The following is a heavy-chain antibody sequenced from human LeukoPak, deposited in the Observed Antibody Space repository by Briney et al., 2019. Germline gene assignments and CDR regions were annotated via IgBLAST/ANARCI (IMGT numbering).Heavy chain of an antibody. J-gene: IGHJ6*03. D-gene: IGHD3-3*01. Sequence: SETLSLTCAVYGRSFSGYYWGWIRQPPGKGLEWIGEINHSGSTNYNPSLKSRVTISVDTSKNQFSLKLSSVTAADTAVYYCARGRLYYDFWSGYPLDYMDVWGKGTTVTVSS. CDR2: INHSGST. V-gene: IGHV4-34*01. CDR1: GRSFSGYY. CDR3: ARGRLYYDFWSGYPLDYMDV.